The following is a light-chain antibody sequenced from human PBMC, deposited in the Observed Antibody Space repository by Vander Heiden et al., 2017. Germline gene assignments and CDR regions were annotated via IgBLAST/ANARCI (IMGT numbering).Light chain of an antibody. J-gene: IGLJ2*01. CDR3: GTWDSRLSVVV. V-gene: IGLV1-51*01. Sequence: QSVLTQPPSVSAAPGQEVTISCSGTSSNIGNNYVSWYQQFPGTAPKLLIYDSNKRPSGIPDRFSDSKSGTSANLAITGLQTGDEADYYCGTWDSRLSVVVFGGGTKLTVL. CDR2: DSN. CDR1: SSNIGNNY.